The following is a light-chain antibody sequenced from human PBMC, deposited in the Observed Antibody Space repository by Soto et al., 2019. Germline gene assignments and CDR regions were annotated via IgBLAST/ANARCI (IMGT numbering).Light chain of an antibody. V-gene: IGKV1-27*01. Sequence: DIQMTQSPSSLSASVGDRVTITCRASQDISNYIVWYQQKPGKVPKLLIYAASTLQSGVPSRFSGGGSGTDFTLTISSLQPEDVATYFCQKYGGEFGQGNKVEI. CDR1: QDISNY. CDR2: AAS. CDR3: QKYGGE. J-gene: IGKJ1*01.